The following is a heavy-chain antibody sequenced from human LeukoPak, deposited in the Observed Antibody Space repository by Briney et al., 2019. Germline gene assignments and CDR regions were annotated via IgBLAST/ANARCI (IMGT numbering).Heavy chain of an antibody. CDR3: ARGSWYVAAAGSSYFDY. D-gene: IGHD6-13*01. CDR1: GFTFSSYS. Sequence: GGSPRLSCAASGFTFSSYSMNWVRQAPGKGLEWVSHISSSSSTIYYADSVKGRFTISRDNAKNSLSLQMNSLRAEDSAVYYCARGSWYVAAAGSSYFDYWGQGTLVTVSS. V-gene: IGHV3-48*04. CDR2: ISSSSSTI. J-gene: IGHJ4*02.